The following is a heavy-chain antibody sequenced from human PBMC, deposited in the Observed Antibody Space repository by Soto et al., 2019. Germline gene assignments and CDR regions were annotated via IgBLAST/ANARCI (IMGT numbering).Heavy chain of an antibody. D-gene: IGHD3-10*01. CDR3: AREGSGSLGN. J-gene: IGHJ4*02. CDR2: TIPIFGTA. Sequence: QVQLVQSGAELKKPGSSVKVSCKASGGTFSSYAISWVRQAPGQGLEWMGGTIPIFGTANYAQKFQGGVTITADESTITAYMEQSSLRSEDTAVYYCAREGSGSLGNWGQGTLVTVSS. CDR1: GGTFSSYA. V-gene: IGHV1-69*01.